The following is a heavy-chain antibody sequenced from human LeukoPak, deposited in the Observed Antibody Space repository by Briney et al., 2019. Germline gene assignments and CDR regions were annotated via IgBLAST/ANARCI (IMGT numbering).Heavy chain of an antibody. CDR3: ARRVAGSGYRDY. CDR1: GGSISSSSHY. Sequence: SETLSLTCTVSGGSISSSSHYRGWIRQPPGKGLEWIGNIYYSGSTSYNPSLKSRVTISVDTSKNQFSLKLSSVTAADAAEYYCARRVAGSGYRDYWGQGTLVTVSS. J-gene: IGHJ4*02. V-gene: IGHV4-39*01. D-gene: IGHD3-22*01. CDR2: IYYSGST.